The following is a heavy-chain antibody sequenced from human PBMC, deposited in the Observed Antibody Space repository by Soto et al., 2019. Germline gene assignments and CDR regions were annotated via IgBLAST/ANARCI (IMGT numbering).Heavy chain of an antibody. Sequence: GESLKISCEGSGYTFSNFWIGWVRQRPGKGLESMGIVYVADSDTSYSPSFQGHVTISVDTSISTAYLQWSTLKASDTAMYYCARTDIPRYDFWSGIHKMVSDRYGMDVWGQGTTVTVSS. CDR3: ARTDIPRYDFWSGIHKMVSDRYGMDV. V-gene: IGHV5-51*01. CDR1: GYTFSNFW. CDR2: VYVADSDT. D-gene: IGHD3-3*01. J-gene: IGHJ6*02.